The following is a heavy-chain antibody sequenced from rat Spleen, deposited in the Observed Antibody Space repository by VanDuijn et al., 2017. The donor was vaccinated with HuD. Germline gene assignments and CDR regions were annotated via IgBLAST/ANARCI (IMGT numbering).Heavy chain of an antibody. V-gene: IGHV2-1*01. J-gene: IGHJ4*01. CDR1: GFSLTSNS. Sequence: QVQLKESGPGLVQPSQTLSLTCTVFGFSLTSNSVSWVRQPPGKGLEWMGAIWSGGSTDYNSALKSRLSISRDTSKSQVFLKMNSLQTEDTAIYFCTRSPTVAGVMDAWGQGASVTVSS. CDR3: TRSPTVAGVMDA. D-gene: IGHD1-3*01. CDR2: IWSGGST.